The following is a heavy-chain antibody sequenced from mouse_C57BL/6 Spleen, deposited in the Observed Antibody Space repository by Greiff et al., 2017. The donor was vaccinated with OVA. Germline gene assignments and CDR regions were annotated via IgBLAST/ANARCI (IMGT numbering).Heavy chain of an antibody. Sequence: EVHLVESGGGLVQPGGSMKLSCVASGFTFSNYWMNWVRQSPEKGLEWVAQIRLKSDNYATHYAESVKGRFTISRDDSKSSVYLQMNNLRAEDTGIYYCTGVYYYGSSYDYYAMDYWGQGTSVTVSS. D-gene: IGHD1-1*01. V-gene: IGHV6-3*01. CDR3: TGVYYYGSSYDYYAMDY. J-gene: IGHJ4*01. CDR2: IRLKSDNYAT. CDR1: GFTFSNYW.